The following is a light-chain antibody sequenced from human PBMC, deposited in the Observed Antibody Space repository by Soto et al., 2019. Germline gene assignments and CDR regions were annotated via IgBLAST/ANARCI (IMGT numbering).Light chain of an antibody. Sequence: QSALTQPASVSGSPGQSITISCTGTSSDIGGYKSVSWYQQHPGKAPKLMIYEVSNRPSGVPDRVSASKSGNTASLTVSGLRAEDEADYYCSSYAGSNNFVFGSGTKLTVL. CDR1: SSDIGGYKS. CDR2: EVS. CDR3: SSYAGSNNFV. J-gene: IGLJ1*01. V-gene: IGLV2-8*01.